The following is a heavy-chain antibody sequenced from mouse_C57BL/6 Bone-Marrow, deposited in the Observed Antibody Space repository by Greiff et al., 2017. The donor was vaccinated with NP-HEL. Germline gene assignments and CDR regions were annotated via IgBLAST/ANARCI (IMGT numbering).Heavy chain of an antibody. V-gene: IGHV1-26*01. Sequence: VQLQQSGPELVKPGASVKISCKASGYTFTDYYMNWVKQSHGKSLEWIGDINPNNGGTSYNQKFKGKATLTVDKSSSTAYMELRSLTSEDSAVYYCARSYSNYGDYWGQGTTLTVSS. D-gene: IGHD2-5*01. CDR3: ARSYSNYGDY. J-gene: IGHJ2*01. CDR2: INPNNGGT. CDR1: GYTFTDYY.